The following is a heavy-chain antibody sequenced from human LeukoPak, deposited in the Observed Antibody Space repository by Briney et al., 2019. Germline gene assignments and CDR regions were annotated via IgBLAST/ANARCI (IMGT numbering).Heavy chain of an antibody. D-gene: IGHD3-22*01. CDR3: AGGDSSGYYYDLRGYYYYYMDV. CDR1: GGSISSYY. J-gene: IGHJ6*03. V-gene: IGHV4-4*07. CDR2: IYTSGST. Sequence: SETLSLTCTVSGGSISSYYWSWIRQPAGKGLEWIGRIYTSGSTNYNPSLKSRVTMSVDTSKNQFSLKLSSVTAADTAVYYCAGGDSSGYYYDLRGYYYYYMDVWGKGTTVTVSS.